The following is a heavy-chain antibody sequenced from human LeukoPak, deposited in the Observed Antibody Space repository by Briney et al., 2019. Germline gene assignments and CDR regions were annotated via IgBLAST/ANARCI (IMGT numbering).Heavy chain of an antibody. CDR1: GFTFSSYW. CDR3: ALAPGSGSYLYYFDY. D-gene: IGHD3-10*01. Sequence: GGSLRLSCAASGFTFSSYWMSWVRQAPGKGLEWVANIKQDGSEKYYVDSVKGRFTISRDNAKNSLYLQMNSLRAEDTAVYYCALAPGSGSYLYYFDYWGQGTLVTVSS. V-gene: IGHV3-7*03. CDR2: IKQDGSEK. J-gene: IGHJ4*02.